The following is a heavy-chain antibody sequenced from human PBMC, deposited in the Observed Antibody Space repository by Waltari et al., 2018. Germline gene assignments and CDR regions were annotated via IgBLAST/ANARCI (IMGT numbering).Heavy chain of an antibody. CDR1: GASIRNYY. J-gene: IGHJ1*01. Sequence: VQVQESGPGLVKPSETLSLTCTVSGASIRNYYWSWPRQPAGKGLEWVSVIYSGGSTYYADSVKGRFTISRDNSKNTLYLQMNSLRAEDTAVYYCARDEWGLRYFQHWGQGTLVTVSS. CDR2: IYSGGST. D-gene: IGHD4-17*01. V-gene: IGHV3-53*01. CDR3: ARDEWGLRYFQH.